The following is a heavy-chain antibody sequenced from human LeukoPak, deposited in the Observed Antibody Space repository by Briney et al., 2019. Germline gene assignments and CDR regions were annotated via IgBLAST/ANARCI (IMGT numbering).Heavy chain of an antibody. D-gene: IGHD3-10*01. CDR2: IGGGVGST. CDR3: ARDRLLLWFGELEAPDAFDI. Sequence: GGSLRLSCAVSGFPFDNYAMNWVRQAPGKGLEWVSSIGGGVGSTYYYADSVGGRFTISRDNSKNTLYLQMNSLRAEDTAVYYCARDRLLLWFGELEAPDAFDIWGQGTMVTVSS. J-gene: IGHJ3*02. V-gene: IGHV3-23*01. CDR1: GFPFDNYA.